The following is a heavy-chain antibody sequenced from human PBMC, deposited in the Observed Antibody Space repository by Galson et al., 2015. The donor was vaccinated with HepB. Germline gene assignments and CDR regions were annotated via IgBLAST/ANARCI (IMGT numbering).Heavy chain of an antibody. CDR2: IWYDGSNK. V-gene: IGHV3-33*01. CDR3: ARDRSDIVVVPAAPPGGY. D-gene: IGHD2-2*01. CDR1: GFTFSSYG. J-gene: IGHJ4*02. Sequence: SLRLSCAASGFTFSSYGMHWVRQAPGKGLEWVAVIWYDGSNKYYADSVKGRFTISRDNSKNTLYLQMNSLRAEDTAVYYCARDRSDIVVVPAAPPGGYWGQGTLVTVSS.